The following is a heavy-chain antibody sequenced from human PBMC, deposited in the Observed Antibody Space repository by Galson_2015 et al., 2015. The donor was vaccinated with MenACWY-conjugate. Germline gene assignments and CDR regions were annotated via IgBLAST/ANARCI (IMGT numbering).Heavy chain of an antibody. CDR3: AREPTVAGVNNYYHYGMDV. D-gene: IGHD6-19*01. CDR2: IIPLFDIA. V-gene: IGHV1-69*13. CDR1: GGTFSSYA. J-gene: IGHJ6*02. Sequence: SVKVSCKASGGTFSSYAVSWVRQAPGQGLEWMGGIIPLFDIANYSQKFQGRVTITADESTSTVYMEVSSLRSEDTAVYYCAREPTVAGVNNYYHYGMDVWGRATKVTVSS.